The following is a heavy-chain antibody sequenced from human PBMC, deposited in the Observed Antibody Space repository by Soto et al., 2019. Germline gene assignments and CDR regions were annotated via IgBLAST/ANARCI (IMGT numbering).Heavy chain of an antibody. CDR1: GYSFTTSW. CDR3: AGLNDFWSGRMFDP. J-gene: IGHJ5*02. D-gene: IGHD3-3*01. V-gene: IGHV5-51*01. Sequence: GESLKISCQAFGYSFTTSWLGWVRQTPGKGLEWMGLIYPGDSDIKYSPSFEGQVTISADKSISTAYLQWNSLKISDTAIYYCAGLNDFWSGRMFDPWGQGTLVTVSS. CDR2: IYPGDSDI.